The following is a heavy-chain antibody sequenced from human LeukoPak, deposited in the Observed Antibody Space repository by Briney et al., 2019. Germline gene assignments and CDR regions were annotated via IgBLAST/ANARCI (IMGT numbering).Heavy chain of an antibody. CDR1: GFTFSDYY. V-gene: IGHV4-31*02. Sequence: LRLSCAASGFTFSDYYMSWIRQHPGKGLEWIGYIYYSGSTYYNPSLKSRVTISVDTSKNQFSLKLSSVTAADTAVYYCARAASRYSSSWYWFDPWGQGTLVTVSS. D-gene: IGHD6-13*01. J-gene: IGHJ5*02. CDR2: IYYSGST. CDR3: ARAASRYSSSWYWFDP.